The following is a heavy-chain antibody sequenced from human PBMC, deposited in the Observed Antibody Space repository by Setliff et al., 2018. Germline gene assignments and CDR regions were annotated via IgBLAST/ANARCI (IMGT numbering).Heavy chain of an antibody. V-gene: IGHV3-7*01. D-gene: IGHD2-15*01. CDR3: VRGGEGRDDSNTGS. Sequence: GSLRLSCAASGFSLRYSWMSWVRQAPGKGLEWVANINHDGIEKYYVDSVKGRFTISRDNAKNSLYLQMNSLRAEDTAVYYCVRGGEGRDDSNTGSWGQGTLVTVSS. CDR1: GFSLRYSW. J-gene: IGHJ5*02. CDR2: INHDGIEK.